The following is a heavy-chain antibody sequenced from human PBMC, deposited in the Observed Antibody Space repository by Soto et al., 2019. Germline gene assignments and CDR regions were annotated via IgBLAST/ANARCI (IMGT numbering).Heavy chain of an antibody. CDR2: ISGYNGNT. J-gene: IGHJ5*02. D-gene: IGHD6-19*01. Sequence: GASVKVSCKASGYSFTSYGISWVRQAPGQGPEWMGWISGYNGNTNYAQKLQGRVTMTTDTSTNTAYMELRSLRSDDTAVHYCARDDSSGFVNWFDPWGQGTLVTVSS. CDR1: GYSFTSYG. CDR3: ARDDSSGFVNWFDP. V-gene: IGHV1-18*04.